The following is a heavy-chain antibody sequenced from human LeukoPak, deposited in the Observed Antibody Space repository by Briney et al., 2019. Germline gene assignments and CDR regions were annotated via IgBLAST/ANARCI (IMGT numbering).Heavy chain of an antibody. V-gene: IGHV3-21*01. Sequence: GGSLRLSCAASGFTFSSYSMNWVRQAPGKGLEWVSSISSSSSYIYYADSVKGRFTISRDNAKNSLYLQMNNLRAEDTAVYYCASDDYGDYIPLDYWGQGTLVTVSS. CDR2: ISSSSSYI. CDR3: ASDDYGDYIPLDY. D-gene: IGHD4-17*01. J-gene: IGHJ4*02. CDR1: GFTFSSYS.